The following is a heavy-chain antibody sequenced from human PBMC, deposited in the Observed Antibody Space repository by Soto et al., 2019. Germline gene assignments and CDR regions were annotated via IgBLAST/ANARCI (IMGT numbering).Heavy chain of an antibody. J-gene: IGHJ5*02. CDR1: GFTFSSYA. CDR3: ANTVIGVRKPRGWFDP. CDR2: ISGSGGST. Sequence: EVQLLESGGGLVQPGGSLRLSCAASGFTFSSYAMSWVRQAPGKGLEWVSAISGSGGSTNYADSVKGRFTISRDNSKNTLYLQMHSLRAEDTAVYYCANTVIGVRKPRGWFDPWGQGTLVTVSS. V-gene: IGHV3-23*01. D-gene: IGHD3-3*01.